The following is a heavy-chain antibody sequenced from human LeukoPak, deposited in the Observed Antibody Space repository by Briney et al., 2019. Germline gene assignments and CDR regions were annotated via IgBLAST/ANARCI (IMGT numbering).Heavy chain of an antibody. CDR1: GYTFTDYY. J-gene: IGHJ6*03. CDR2: INPNSGGT. D-gene: IGHD4-17*01. V-gene: IGHV1-2*02. CDR3: ARDPDYGGIGDQNYYYYYYMDV. Sequence: GASVKVSCKASGYTFTDYYMHWVRQAPGQGLEWMGWINPNSGGTHSAQKFQGRVTITADESTSTAYMELSSLRSEDTAVYYCARDPDYGGIGDQNYYYYYYMDVWGKGTTVTVSS.